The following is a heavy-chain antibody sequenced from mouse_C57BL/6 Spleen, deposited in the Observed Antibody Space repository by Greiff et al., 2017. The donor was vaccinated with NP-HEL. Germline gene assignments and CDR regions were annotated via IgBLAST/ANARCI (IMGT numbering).Heavy chain of an antibody. CDR1: GYTFTSYW. CDR2: IHPNSGST. D-gene: IGHD2-1*01. CDR3: ARSPFYFWDY. V-gene: IGHV1-64*01. J-gene: IGHJ2*01. Sequence: QVQLQQPGAELVKPGASVKLSCKASGYTFTSYWMHWVKQRPGQGLEWIGMIHPNSGSTNYNEKFKSKATLSVDKSSSTAYMQLSSLTSEDAAVYYCARSPFYFWDYWGQGTTLTVSS.